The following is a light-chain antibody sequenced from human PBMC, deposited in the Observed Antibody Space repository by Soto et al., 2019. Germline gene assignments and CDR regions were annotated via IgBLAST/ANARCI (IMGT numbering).Light chain of an antibody. Sequence: DIQITQSPSSLSASLGDRVTIIGRASKSINNYLNWYQQEEGKAPKLLIYAATSLQSGVPSRFSGSGSGTEFTLTISSLQPGDFATYYCQQSYNSPYTFGLGTKLEIK. V-gene: IGKV1-39*01. CDR1: KSINNY. CDR2: AAT. CDR3: QQSYNSPYT. J-gene: IGKJ2*01.